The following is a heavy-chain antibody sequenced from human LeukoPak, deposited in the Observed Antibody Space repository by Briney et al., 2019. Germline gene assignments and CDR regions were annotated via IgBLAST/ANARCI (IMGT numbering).Heavy chain of an antibody. Sequence: SETLSLTCTVSGGSISTYYWSWIRQPPGKGLEWIGCIYYSGYTNYKSSLKSRVTISVDTSKNQFSLKLSSVTAADTAVYYCARTTMVRGTYYMDVWGKGTTVTVSS. CDR2: IYYSGYT. CDR3: ARTTMVRGTYYMDV. D-gene: IGHD3-10*01. J-gene: IGHJ6*03. V-gene: IGHV4-59*01. CDR1: GGSISTYY.